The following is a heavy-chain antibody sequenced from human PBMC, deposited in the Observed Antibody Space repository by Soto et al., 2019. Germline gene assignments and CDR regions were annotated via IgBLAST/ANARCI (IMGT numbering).Heavy chain of an antibody. Sequence: EASVKVSCKASGGTLSSYAISWVRQAPGQGLEWMGGIIPIFGTANYAQKFQGRVTITADESTSTAYMELSSLRSEDTAVYYCARGYSGYDHHYFDYWGQGTLVTVSS. D-gene: IGHD5-12*01. CDR3: ARGYSGYDHHYFDY. CDR2: IIPIFGTA. J-gene: IGHJ4*02. V-gene: IGHV1-69*13. CDR1: GGTLSSYA.